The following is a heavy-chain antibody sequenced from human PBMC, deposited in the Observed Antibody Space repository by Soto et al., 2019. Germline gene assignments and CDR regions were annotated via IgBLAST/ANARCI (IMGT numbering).Heavy chain of an antibody. Sequence: EVQLLESGGGLVQPGGSLRLSCAASGFTFSSYAMSWVRQAPGKGLEWVSVISGSGDSTYYADSVKGRFTISRDNSKNTRYLQMNRLRAEDTAVYYCAKRTSGWYFDDWGQGTLVTVSS. J-gene: IGHJ4*02. CDR2: ISGSGDST. D-gene: IGHD6-19*01. CDR1: GFTFSSYA. CDR3: AKRTSGWYFDD. V-gene: IGHV3-23*01.